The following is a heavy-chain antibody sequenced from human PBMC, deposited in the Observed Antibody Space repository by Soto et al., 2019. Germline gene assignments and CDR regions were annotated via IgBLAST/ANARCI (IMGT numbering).Heavy chain of an antibody. CDR3: ARENYMDV. Sequence: QVQLVESGGGVVQPGRSLRLSCAASGFTFSSYGMHWVRQAPGKGLEWVAVIWYDGSNKYYADSVKGRFTISRDNFKYTLYLQMNSLRAEDTAVYYCARENYMDVWVNGTTVTVSS. V-gene: IGHV3-33*01. J-gene: IGHJ6*03. CDR1: GFTFSSYG. CDR2: IWYDGSNK.